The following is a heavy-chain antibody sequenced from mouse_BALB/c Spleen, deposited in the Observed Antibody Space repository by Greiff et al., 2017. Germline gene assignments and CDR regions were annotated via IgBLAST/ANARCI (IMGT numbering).Heavy chain of an antibody. CDR3: ARGVYYNAMDY. J-gene: IGHJ4*01. CDR2: IYPYNGGT. CDR1: GYTFTDYN. D-gene: IGHD2-1*01. V-gene: IGHV1S29*02. Sequence: DVQLQESGPELVKPGASVKISCKASGYTFTDYNMHWVKQSHGKSLEWIGYIYPYNGGTGYNQKFKSKATLTVDNSSSTAYMELRSLTSEDSAVYYCARGVYYNAMDYWGQGTSVTVSS.